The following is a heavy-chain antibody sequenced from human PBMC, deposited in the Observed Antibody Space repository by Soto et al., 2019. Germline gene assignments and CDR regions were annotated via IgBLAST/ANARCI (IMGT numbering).Heavy chain of an antibody. CDR2: ISGSGGST. D-gene: IGHD4-17*01. J-gene: IGHJ4*02. Sequence: GGSLRLSCAASGFTFGNYAMTWVRQAPGKGLEWVSVISGSGGSTYYADPVKGRFTISRDNSRNTVYLQMHSVRAEDTALYYCAKRTVTYYLDYWGQGSLVTVSS. CDR3: AKRTVTYYLDY. V-gene: IGHV3-23*01. CDR1: GFTFGNYA.